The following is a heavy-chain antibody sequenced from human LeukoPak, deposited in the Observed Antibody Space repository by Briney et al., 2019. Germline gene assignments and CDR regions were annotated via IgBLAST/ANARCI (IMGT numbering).Heavy chain of an antibody. CDR2: IIPIFGTA. J-gene: IGHJ3*02. Sequence: SVKVSCKASGGTFSSYAISWVRQAPGQGLEWMGGIIPIFGTANYAQKFQGRVTITTDESTSTAYMELSSLRSEDTAVYYCARVPADPNTVPAAFDIWGQGTMVTVSS. CDR1: GGTFSSYA. CDR3: ARVPADPNTVPAAFDI. V-gene: IGHV1-69*05. D-gene: IGHD4-17*01.